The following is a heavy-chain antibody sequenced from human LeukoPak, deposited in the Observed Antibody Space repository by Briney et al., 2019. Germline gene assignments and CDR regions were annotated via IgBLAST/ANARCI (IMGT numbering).Heavy chain of an antibody. Sequence: PSETLSLTCTVSGGSISSSSYYWGWIRQPPGKGLEWIGSIYYSGSTYYDPSLKSRVTISVDTSKNQFSLKLSSVTAADTAVYYCARAIGIVGAFDIWGQGTMVTVSS. CDR3: ARAIGIVGAFDI. CDR1: GGSISSSSYY. D-gene: IGHD1-26*01. V-gene: IGHV4-39*01. J-gene: IGHJ3*02. CDR2: IYYSGST.